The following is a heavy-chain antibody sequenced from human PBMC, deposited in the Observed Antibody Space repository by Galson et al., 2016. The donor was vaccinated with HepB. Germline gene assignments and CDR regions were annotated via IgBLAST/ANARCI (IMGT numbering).Heavy chain of an antibody. J-gene: IGHJ4*03. D-gene: IGHD6-19*01. CDR3: AREYSSFDY. V-gene: IGHV4-59*01. CDR1: GDSISSYY. CDR2: VHNSGYT. Sequence: SETLSLTYTVSGDSISSYYWHWIRLPTGKGLEWIGYVHNSGYTTYNPSLNGRVTISMDTSKNQFSLKLSSVTAADTAVYYCAREYSSFDYVGHGILVTVSS.